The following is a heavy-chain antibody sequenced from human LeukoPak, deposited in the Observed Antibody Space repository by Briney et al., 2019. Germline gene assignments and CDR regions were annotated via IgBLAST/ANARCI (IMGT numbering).Heavy chain of an antibody. V-gene: IGHV3-30-3*01. D-gene: IGHD4-11*01. J-gene: IGHJ3*02. CDR3: ARVPGNYGGAFDI. CDR1: GFTFSSYA. Sequence: GGSLRLSCAASGFTFSSYAMHWVRQAPGKGLEWVAVISYDGSNKYYADSVKGRFTISRDNAENSLSLQMNSLRAEDTAVYYCARVPGNYGGAFDIWGQGTMVTVSS. CDR2: ISYDGSNK.